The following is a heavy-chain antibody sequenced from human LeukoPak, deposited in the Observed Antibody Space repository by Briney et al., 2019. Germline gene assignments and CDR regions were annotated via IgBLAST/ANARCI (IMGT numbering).Heavy chain of an antibody. D-gene: IGHD3-22*01. Sequence: GGSLRLSCAASGFTFSSYGMNWVRLAPGQGLEWISSISGSGGSTYHADSVKGRFTISRDNSKNTLYLQMNSLRADDTAVYYCTSSYYSDTSDYSFDHWGQGTLVTVSS. V-gene: IGHV3-23*01. CDR3: TSSYYSDTSDYSFDH. CDR1: GFTFSSYG. J-gene: IGHJ4*02. CDR2: ISGSGGST.